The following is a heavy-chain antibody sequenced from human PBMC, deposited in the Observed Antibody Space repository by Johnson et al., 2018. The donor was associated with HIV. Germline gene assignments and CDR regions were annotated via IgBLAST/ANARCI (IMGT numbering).Heavy chain of an antibody. CDR1: GFTFTSYT. D-gene: IGHD3-16*01. V-gene: IGHV3-30*04. CDR3: VGVKFYDPDAFDI. CDR2: ISYDGSNK. J-gene: IGHJ3*02. Sequence: QVQLVESGGGVVQPGKSLRLSCAASGFTFTSYTMHWVRQAPGRGLEWVAVISYDGSNKCYADSVKGRFTISRDNSKNTLYLQMNSLRADDTAVYYCVGVKFYDPDAFDIWGHGTMVTVSS.